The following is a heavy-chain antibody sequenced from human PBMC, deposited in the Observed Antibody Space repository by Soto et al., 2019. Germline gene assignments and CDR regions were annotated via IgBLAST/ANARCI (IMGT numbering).Heavy chain of an antibody. CDR2: ISGSGGST. CDR3: ASRNSGWYFDY. CDR1: GFTFSNYA. D-gene: IGHD6-19*01. Sequence: EVQLLESGGGLVQPRGSLRLSCAASGFTFSNYAMNWVRQAPGKGLEWVSVISGSGGSTYYADSVKGRFTISRDNSKNTLYLQMNSLRAEDTAVYYCASRNSGWYFDYWGQGTLVTVSS. J-gene: IGHJ4*02. V-gene: IGHV3-23*01.